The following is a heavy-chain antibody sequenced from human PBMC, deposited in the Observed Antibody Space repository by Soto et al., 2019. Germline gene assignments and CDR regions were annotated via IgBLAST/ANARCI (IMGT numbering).Heavy chain of an antibody. J-gene: IGHJ6*02. D-gene: IGHD2-8*02. CDR2: ISPYDGDT. Sequence: ASVKVSCKASGYTFTSYGITWVRQAPGQGLEWVGWISPYDGDTHQGQTLQGRVTMTTDTSTRTAHMELRSLRSDDTAVYYCARNRIKWTYCQNHHHKYGIDVWGQGTTVTVSS. V-gene: IGHV1-18*01. CDR1: GYTFTSYG. CDR3: ARNRIKWTYCQNHHHKYGIDV.